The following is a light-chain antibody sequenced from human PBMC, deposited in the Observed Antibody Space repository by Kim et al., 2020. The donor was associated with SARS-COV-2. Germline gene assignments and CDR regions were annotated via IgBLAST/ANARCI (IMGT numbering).Light chain of an antibody. V-gene: IGKV1-33*01. J-gene: IGKJ5*01. CDR3: QQYAFLPVT. CDR2: DSD. CDR1: QDIHKD. Sequence: ASVGDRVTITCQASQDIHKDLNWYQQKPGEAPKLLVSDSDKLETGVPARFSGRGSGTDFTLSISSLQPEDFATYHCQQYAFLPVTFGQGTRLEIK.